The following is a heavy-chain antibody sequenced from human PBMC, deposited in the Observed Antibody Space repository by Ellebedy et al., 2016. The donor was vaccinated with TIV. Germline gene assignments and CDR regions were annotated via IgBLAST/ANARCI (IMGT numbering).Heavy chain of an antibody. V-gene: IGHV3-53*01. J-gene: IGHJ4*02. D-gene: IGHD4-23*01. CDR2: IYSGGST. CDR1: GFTFLSNY. Sequence: PGGSLRLSCAASGFTFLSNYIPWVRQVPGKGLEWVSVIYSGGSTYYADSVKGRFTISRDNSKNTLYLQMNSLRAEDTAVYYCARDPYGGNLLVYWGQGTLVTVSS. CDR3: ARDPYGGNLLVY.